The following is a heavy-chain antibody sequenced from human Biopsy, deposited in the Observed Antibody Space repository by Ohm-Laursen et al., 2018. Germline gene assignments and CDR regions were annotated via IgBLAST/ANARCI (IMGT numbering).Heavy chain of an antibody. CDR2: ISWNSGSI. CDR1: GFRFDDHA. D-gene: IGHD3-3*01. V-gene: IGHV3-9*01. CDR3: ARARDNTIFGVVINYGLDV. Sequence: SLRLSCAASGFRFDDHAMHWVRHAPGKGLEWVSGISWNSGSITYVDSVKGRFTISRDNAKNSLFLQMNNLRVEDTALYYCARARDNTIFGVVINYGLDVWGQGTTVTVSS. J-gene: IGHJ6*02.